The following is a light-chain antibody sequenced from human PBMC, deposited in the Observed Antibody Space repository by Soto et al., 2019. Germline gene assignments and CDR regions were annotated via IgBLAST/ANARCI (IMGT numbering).Light chain of an antibody. J-gene: IGLJ1*01. Sequence: QSVLTQPPSASGSPGQSVTISCTGTSSDVGGYNFVSWYQHHPGKAPQLMIYEVTKRPSGVPDRFSGSKSGNTASLTVSGLQAEDEADYYCSSYADTNNYVFGTGTKVTVL. CDR1: SSDVGGYNF. CDR3: SSYADTNNYV. CDR2: EVT. V-gene: IGLV2-8*01.